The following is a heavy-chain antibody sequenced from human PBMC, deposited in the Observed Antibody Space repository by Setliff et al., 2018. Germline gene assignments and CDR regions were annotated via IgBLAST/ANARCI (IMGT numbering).Heavy chain of an antibody. J-gene: IGHJ5*02. CDR3: ARTTGSTHNWLDP. V-gene: IGHV4-61*02. CDR2: IHPSGST. CDR1: GDSISSGSYH. Sequence: SETLSLTCTVSGDSISSGSYHWSWIRKPAGKGLEWIGRIHPSGSTNYNPSLKSRVTTSVDTSKNQFSLKVSSVTAADTAVYYCARTTGSTHNWLDPWGPGTLVTVSS. D-gene: IGHD1-1*01.